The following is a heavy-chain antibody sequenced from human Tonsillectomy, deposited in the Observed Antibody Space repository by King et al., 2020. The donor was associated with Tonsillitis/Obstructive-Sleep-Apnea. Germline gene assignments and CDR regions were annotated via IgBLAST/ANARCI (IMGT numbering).Heavy chain of an antibody. CDR2: ISYDGSNK. V-gene: IGHV3-30*04. Sequence: QLVQSGGGVVQPGRSLRLSCAASGFTFSSYAMHWVRQAPGKGLEWVAVISYDGSNKYYADSVKGRFTISRDNSKNTLYLQMNRLRAEDTAVYYCASVWVVVVPAAPYGMDVWGQGTTVTVSS. CDR1: GFTFSSYA. CDR3: ASVWVVVVPAAPYGMDV. D-gene: IGHD2-2*01. J-gene: IGHJ6*02.